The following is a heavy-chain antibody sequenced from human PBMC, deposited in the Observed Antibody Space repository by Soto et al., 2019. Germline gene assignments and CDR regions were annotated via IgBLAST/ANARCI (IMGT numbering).Heavy chain of an antibody. CDR2: IYHSGST. CDR3: ARGQGYSYGYYFDY. J-gene: IGHJ4*02. CDR1: GGSISSSNW. D-gene: IGHD5-18*01. Sequence: SETLSLTCAVSGGSISSSNWWSWVRQPPGKGLEWIGEIYHSGSTNYNPSLKSRVTISVDKSKNQFSLKLSSVTAADTAVYYCARGQGYSYGYYFDYWGQGTLVTVSS. V-gene: IGHV4-4*02.